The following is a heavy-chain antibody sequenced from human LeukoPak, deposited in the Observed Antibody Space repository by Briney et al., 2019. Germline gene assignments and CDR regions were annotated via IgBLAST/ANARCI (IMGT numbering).Heavy chain of an antibody. CDR1: GGSFSGYY. D-gene: IGHD2-15*01. CDR2: INHSGST. J-gene: IGHJ6*03. CDR3: ARRLRWHMDV. Sequence: ETLSLTCAVYGGSFSGYYWSWIRQPPGKGLEWIGEINHSGSTNYNPSLKSRVTISVDTSKNQFSLRLSSVTAADTAVYYCARRLRWHMDVWGKGTTVTVSS. V-gene: IGHV4-34*01.